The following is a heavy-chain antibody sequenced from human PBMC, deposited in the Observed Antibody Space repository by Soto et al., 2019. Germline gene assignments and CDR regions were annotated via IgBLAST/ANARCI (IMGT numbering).Heavy chain of an antibody. CDR1: GFTFSSYA. CDR2: ISGSGGST. J-gene: IGHJ4*02. CDR3: AKDLSAVLDGGFDY. D-gene: IGHD1-1*01. V-gene: IGHV3-23*01. Sequence: GGSLRLSCAASGFTFSSYAMSWVRQAPGKGLEWVSAISGSGGSTYYADSVKGRFTISRDNSKNTLYLQMNSLRAEDTAVYYCAKDLSAVLDGGFDYWGQGTLGTVSA.